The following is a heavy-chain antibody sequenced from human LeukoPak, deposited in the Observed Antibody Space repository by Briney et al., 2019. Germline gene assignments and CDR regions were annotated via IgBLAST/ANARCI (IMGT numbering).Heavy chain of an antibody. CDR2: ISGSGDSA. D-gene: IGHD6-19*01. CDR3: ARRSGIAVAGAFDY. V-gene: IGHV3-23*01. CDR1: GFIFSSYA. J-gene: IGHJ4*02. Sequence: PGGSLRLSCAASGFIFSSYAMSWVRQAPGKGLEWVSVISGSGDSAYYADSVKGRFTISRDNSKNTLYLQMNSLRAEDTAVYYCARRSGIAVAGAFDYWGQGTLVTVSS.